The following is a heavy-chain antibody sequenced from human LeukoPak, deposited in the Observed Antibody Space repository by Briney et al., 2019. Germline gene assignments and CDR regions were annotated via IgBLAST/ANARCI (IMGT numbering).Heavy chain of an antibody. Sequence: GGSLRLSCAASGFTFSNYGMHWVRQAPGKGLEWVAFIRYDGSNKYYADSVKGRFTISRDNSKNTLYQQMNSLRAEDTAVYYCARAGWELLRPLDYWGQGTLVTVSS. D-gene: IGHD1-26*01. J-gene: IGHJ4*02. CDR3: ARAGWELLRPLDY. CDR1: GFTFSNYG. CDR2: IRYDGSNK. V-gene: IGHV3-30*02.